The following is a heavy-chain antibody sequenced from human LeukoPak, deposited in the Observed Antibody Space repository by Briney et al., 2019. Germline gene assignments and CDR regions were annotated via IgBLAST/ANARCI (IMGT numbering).Heavy chain of an antibody. Sequence: PSETLSLTCTVSGGSISSTSYYWGWIRQPPGKGLEWIASIYYSGSTYDNPSLKSRVTVSVDTSKNQFSLKLNSVTAADTAMYYCARDGDGSDSWGQGTLVAVSS. V-gene: IGHV4-39*07. J-gene: IGHJ5*01. CDR2: IYYSGST. CDR3: ARDGDGSDS. CDR1: GGSISSTSYY. D-gene: IGHD2-21*01.